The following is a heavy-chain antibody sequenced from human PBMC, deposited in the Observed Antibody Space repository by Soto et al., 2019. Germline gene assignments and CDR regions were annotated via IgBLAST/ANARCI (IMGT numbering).Heavy chain of an antibody. CDR3: ARDKYSSYVNYFDL. Sequence: PGGSLRLSCAASGFSFKDYYMTWMRQTPEKGLEWISTITSSGGNAYYAASVKGRVTISRDKAHNSLYLQMTDLRAADTALYYCARDKYSSYVNYFDLWGRGSLVTFSS. CDR2: ITSSGGNA. CDR1: GFSFKDYY. J-gene: IGHJ5*02. V-gene: IGHV3-11*01. D-gene: IGHD6-19*01.